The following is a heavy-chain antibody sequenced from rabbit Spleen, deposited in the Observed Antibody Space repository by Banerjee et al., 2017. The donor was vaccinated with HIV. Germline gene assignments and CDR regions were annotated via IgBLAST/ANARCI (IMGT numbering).Heavy chain of an antibody. V-gene: IGHV1S40*01. J-gene: IGHJ6*01. CDR1: GFSFSISSY. CDR2: IDAGSSGFT. D-gene: IGHD1-1*01. CDR3: AMDSASSFSSYGMDL. Sequence: LEESGGDLVKPGASLTLTCTASGFSFSISSYMCWVRQAPGKGLEWIACIDAGSSGFTYFATWAKGRFTISKTSSTTVTLQMTRLTAADTATYFCAMDSASSFSSYGMDLWGQGTLVTVS.